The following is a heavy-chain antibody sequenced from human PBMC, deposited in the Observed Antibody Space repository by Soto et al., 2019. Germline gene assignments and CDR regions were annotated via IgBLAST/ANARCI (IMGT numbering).Heavy chain of an antibody. CDR3: ARVTMVIRDSDHFGVDV. J-gene: IGHJ6*02. V-gene: IGHV4-38-2*02. CDR1: GFPISSPYS. Sequence: PSETLSLTCLASGFPISSPYSWGWIRQPPGKGLEWIGSISHTGTTSYSPSLTSRVSISVDTSKNQVSLKLTSVTAAGTAVYFCARVTMVIRDSDHFGVDVWGHGTTVTVSS. D-gene: IGHD4-17*01. CDR2: ISHTGTT.